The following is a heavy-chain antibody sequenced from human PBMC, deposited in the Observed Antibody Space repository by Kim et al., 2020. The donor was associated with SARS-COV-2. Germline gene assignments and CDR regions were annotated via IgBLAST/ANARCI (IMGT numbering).Heavy chain of an antibody. Sequence: SVKVSCKASGGTFSSYGISWVRQAPGQGLEWMGGIIPIFGTANNAQKFQGRVTITADESTSTAYMELSSLRSEDTAVYYCARVLQSGEVVPALAVYYYYAMDVWGQGTTVTVSS. CDR1: GGTFSSYG. V-gene: IGHV1-69*13. D-gene: IGHD2-2*01. CDR3: ARVLQSGEVVPALAVYYYYAMDV. J-gene: IGHJ6*02. CDR2: IIPIFGTA.